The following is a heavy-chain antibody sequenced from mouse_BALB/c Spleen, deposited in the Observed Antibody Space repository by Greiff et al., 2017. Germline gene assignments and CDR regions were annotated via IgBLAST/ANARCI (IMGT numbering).Heavy chain of an antibody. CDR3: TRSDYNYYAMDY. J-gene: IGHJ4*01. V-gene: IGHV1-69*02. D-gene: IGHD2-12*01. Sequence: QVQLQQPGAELVRPGASVKLSCKASGYTFTSYWINWVKQRPGQGLEWIGNIYPSDSYTNYNQKFKDKATLTVDKSSSTAYMQLSSPTSEDSAVYYCTRSDYNYYAMDYWGQGTSVTVSS. CDR2: IYPSDSYT. CDR1: GYTFTSYW.